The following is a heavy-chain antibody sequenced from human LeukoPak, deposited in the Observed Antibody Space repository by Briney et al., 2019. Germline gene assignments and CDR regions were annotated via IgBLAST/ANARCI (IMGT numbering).Heavy chain of an antibody. V-gene: IGHV1-2*02. CDR3: ARAQYGSGWNRFQH. CDR1: GYTFTDYY. CDR2: INPNSGGT. Sequence: ASVKVSCKASGYTFTDYYVHWVRQAPGQGLEWMGWINPNSGGTNYAQKFQGRVTMTRDTSISTAYMELSRLRSDDTAVYYCARAQYGSGWNRFQHWGQGTLVTVSS. J-gene: IGHJ1*01. D-gene: IGHD6-19*01.